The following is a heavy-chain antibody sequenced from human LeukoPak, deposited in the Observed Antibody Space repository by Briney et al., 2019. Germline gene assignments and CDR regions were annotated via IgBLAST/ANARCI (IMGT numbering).Heavy chain of an antibody. J-gene: IGHJ4*02. V-gene: IGHV4-4*07. CDR1: GGSISSYY. D-gene: IGHD5-18*01. CDR2: IYTSGST. CDR3: ARLEYSYGHYYFDY. Sequence: SETLSLTCTVSGGSISSYYWSWIRQPAGKGLEWIGRIYTSGSTNYNPSLKSRVTMSVDTSKNQFSLKLSSVTAADTAVYYCARLEYSYGHYYFDYWGQGTLVTVSS.